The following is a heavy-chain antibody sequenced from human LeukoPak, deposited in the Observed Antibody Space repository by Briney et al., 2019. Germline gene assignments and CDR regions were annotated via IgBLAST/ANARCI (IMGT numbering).Heavy chain of an antibody. CDR1: GGSISSYY. J-gene: IGHJ5*02. CDR2: IYYSGST. Sequence: PSETLSLTCTVSGGSISSYYWSWIRQPPGKGLEWIGNIYYSGSTNYNPSLKSRVTISVDTSKNQFSLKLSSVTAADTAVYYCARPNYYGSGSYWFDPWGQGTLVTVSS. CDR3: ARPNYYGSGSYWFDP. V-gene: IGHV4-59*01. D-gene: IGHD3-10*01.